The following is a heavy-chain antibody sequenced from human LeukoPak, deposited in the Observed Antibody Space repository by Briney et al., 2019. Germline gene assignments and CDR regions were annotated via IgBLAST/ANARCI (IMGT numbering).Heavy chain of an antibody. V-gene: IGHV3-30*02. J-gene: IGHJ4*02. Sequence: GGSLRLSCAASGFTFSSYGMHWVRQAPGKGLEWVAFIRYDGSNKYYADSVKGRFTISRDNSKNTLYLQMNSLRAEDTAVYYCAKDPLYYDFWSGYSSHLDYWGQGTLVTVSS. CDR1: GFTFSSYG. CDR2: IRYDGSNK. CDR3: AKDPLYYDFWSGYSSHLDY. D-gene: IGHD3-3*01.